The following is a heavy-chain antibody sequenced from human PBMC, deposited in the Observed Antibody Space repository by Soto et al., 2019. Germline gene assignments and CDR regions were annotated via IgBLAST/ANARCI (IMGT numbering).Heavy chain of an antibody. Sequence: SETLSLTCTVSGGSVSSGSYYWSWIRQPPGKGLEWIGYIYYSGSTNYNPSLKSRVTISVDTSKNQFSLKLSSVTAADTAVYYCARDLGGPRLGEYCSGGSCYETGLYFDYWGQGTLVTVSS. CDR3: ARDLGGPRLGEYCSGGSCYETGLYFDY. V-gene: IGHV4-61*01. D-gene: IGHD2-15*01. J-gene: IGHJ4*02. CDR1: GGSVSSGSYY. CDR2: IYYSGST.